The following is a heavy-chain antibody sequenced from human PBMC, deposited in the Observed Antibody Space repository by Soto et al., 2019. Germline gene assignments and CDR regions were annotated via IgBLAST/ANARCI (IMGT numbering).Heavy chain of an antibody. D-gene: IGHD3-22*01. CDR1: GFTFSSYG. CDR2: IWHDGSNK. CDR3: AREGRYYYDSSGRFHNLFDP. V-gene: IGHV3-33*01. Sequence: QVQLVESGGGVVQPGRSLRLSCAASGFTFSSYGMPWVRQAPCKGREWVAVIWHDGSNKYYADSVKGRFTISRDNSKNPVHLQMNSLRAEDTAVYYCAREGRYYYDSSGRFHNLFDPWGQGTLVTVSS. J-gene: IGHJ5*02.